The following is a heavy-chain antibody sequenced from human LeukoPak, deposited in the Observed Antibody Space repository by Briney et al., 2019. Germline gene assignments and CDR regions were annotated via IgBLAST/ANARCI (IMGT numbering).Heavy chain of an antibody. D-gene: IGHD2-15*01. J-gene: IGHJ4*02. CDR2: INSDGSST. V-gene: IGHV3-74*01. Sequence: GGSLRLSCAASGFTFSTCWMHWVRQAPGKGLVWVSRINSDGSSTSYADSVKGRFTISRDNAKNTLYLQMNSLRAEDTAVYYCARACSFGSCHAGDYWGQGILVTVSS. CDR1: GFTFSTCW. CDR3: ARACSFGSCHAGDY.